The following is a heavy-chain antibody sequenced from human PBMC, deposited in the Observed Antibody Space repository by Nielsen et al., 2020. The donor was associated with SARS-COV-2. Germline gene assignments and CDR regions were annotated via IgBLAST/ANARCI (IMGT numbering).Heavy chain of an antibody. Sequence: SETLSLTCAVSGGSVSSNDWWTWVRPSPGKGLEWIGEVSHSGSTNYSPSLKSRVTLSMDKSRRQFSLRLASVSAADTAVYFCASGHLVVVPSPILGLGPFFYSFYLDVWGKGTTVIVSS. J-gene: IGHJ6*03. V-gene: IGHV4-4*02. CDR2: VSHSGST. D-gene: IGHD2-2*02. CDR3: ASGHLVVVPSPILGLGPFFYSFYLDV. CDR1: GGSVSSNDW.